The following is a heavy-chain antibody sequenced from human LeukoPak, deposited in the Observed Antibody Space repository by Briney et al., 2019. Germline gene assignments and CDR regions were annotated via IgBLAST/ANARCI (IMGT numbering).Heavy chain of an antibody. D-gene: IGHD1-14*01. Sequence: PGGSLRLSCAASGFTLTGYWMRWVRQAPGKGLEWVATIKEDGSQKYYVDSVEGRFTISIDKAKNSVNLQMSSLRADDTAVYDCESTRGPWGQGTPVTVSS. CDR3: ESTRGP. CDR1: GFTLTGYW. J-gene: IGHJ5*02. V-gene: IGHV3-7*01. CDR2: IKEDGSQK.